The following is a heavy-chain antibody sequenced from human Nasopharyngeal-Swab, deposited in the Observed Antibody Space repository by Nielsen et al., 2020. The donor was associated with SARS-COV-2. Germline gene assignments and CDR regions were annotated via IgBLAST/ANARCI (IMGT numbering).Heavy chain of an antibody. CDR2: INHSGST. CDR3: ARGYCSGGSCYRLYWYFDL. J-gene: IGHJ2*01. CDR1: GGSFRGYY. V-gene: IGHV4-34*01. Sequence: GSLRLSCAVYGGSFRGYYWSWIRQPPRKGLEWIGEINHSGSTNYNPSLKSRVTISVDTSKNQFSLKLSSVTAADTAVYYCARGYCSGGSCYRLYWYFDLWGRGTLVTVSS. D-gene: IGHD2-15*01.